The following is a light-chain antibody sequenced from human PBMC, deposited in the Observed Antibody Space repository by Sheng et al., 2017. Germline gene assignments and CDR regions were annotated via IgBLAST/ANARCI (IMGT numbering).Light chain of an antibody. Sequence: EIVLTQSPDTLSLSPGERATLSCWASQTVSSSYLAWYQQKPGQAPRLLIYGASSRATGIPDRFSGSGSGTDFTLTISRLEPEDFAVYYCQQYGSSFLIFGGGTKVEIK. CDR3: QQYGSSFLI. CDR1: QTVSSSY. J-gene: IGKJ4*01. V-gene: IGKV3-20*01. CDR2: GAS.